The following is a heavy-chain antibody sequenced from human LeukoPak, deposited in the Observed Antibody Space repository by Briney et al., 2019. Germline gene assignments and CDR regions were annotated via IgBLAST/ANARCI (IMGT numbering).Heavy chain of an antibody. Sequence: QTGGSVRLSCAASNFTFDDYAVHWVRQVPGKGLEWVSGISWNSGSVGYADSVKGRFNISRDNAKNSLHPQMNSLRAEDTALYYCAIRGWCYHDISGHNYEEVDYWGQGALVTVSS. D-gene: IGHD3-22*01. CDR1: NFTFDDYA. J-gene: IGHJ4*02. V-gene: IGHV3-9*01. CDR3: AIRGWCYHDISGHNYEEVDY. CDR2: ISWNSGSV.